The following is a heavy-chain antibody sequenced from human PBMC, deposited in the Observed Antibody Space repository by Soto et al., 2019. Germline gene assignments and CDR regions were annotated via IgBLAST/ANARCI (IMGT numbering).Heavy chain of an antibody. V-gene: IGHV3-11*01. CDR2: ISSREGTV. CDR3: ARVSASRWHVNGRDYFDS. Sequence: QVQLVESGGGLVKPGGSLRLSCAASGFTFSNYYMTWIRQAPGKGLECLSYISSREGTVYYADSVEGRFTISRDNTKNSLYLQMPTLRDEDTAVYYCARVSASRWHVNGRDYFDSWGQGTLVTVSS. D-gene: IGHD6-19*01. CDR1: GFTFSNYY. J-gene: IGHJ4*02.